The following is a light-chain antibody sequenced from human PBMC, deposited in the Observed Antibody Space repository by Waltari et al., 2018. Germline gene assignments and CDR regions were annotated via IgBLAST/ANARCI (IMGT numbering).Light chain of an antibody. CDR3: QQTYTTPRT. Sequence: DIQMTQSPSSLSASVEDRVTITCRASQKISSYLNWYQQKPGTAPRLLIYDASRLQSGVPSRFSCSRSRTDFTLTISSLQPEDFGTYYCQQTYTTPRTFGQGTKVETK. CDR2: DAS. CDR1: QKISSY. V-gene: IGKV1-39*01. J-gene: IGKJ1*01.